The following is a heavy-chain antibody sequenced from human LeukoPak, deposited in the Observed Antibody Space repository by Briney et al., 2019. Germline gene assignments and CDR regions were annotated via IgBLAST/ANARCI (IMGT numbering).Heavy chain of an antibody. CDR2: ISAYNGNT. J-gene: IGHJ5*02. CDR1: GYTFTSYG. D-gene: IGHD2-8*01. Sequence: ASVKVSCKASGYTFTSYGISWVRQAPGQGLEWMGWISAYNGNTNYAQKLQGRVTMTTDTSTSTAYMELRSLRSDDTAVYYCARAGIVLMVYAIPKNWFDPWGQGILVTVSS. V-gene: IGHV1-18*01. CDR3: ARAGIVLMVYAIPKNWFDP.